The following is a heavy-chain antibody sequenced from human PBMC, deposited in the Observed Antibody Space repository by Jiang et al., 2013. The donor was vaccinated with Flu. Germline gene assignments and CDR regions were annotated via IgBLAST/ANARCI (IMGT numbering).Heavy chain of an antibody. CDR3: AKVRGHSITGTTREFDY. CDR2: VIRSGGST. D-gene: IGHD1-7*01. J-gene: IGHJ4*02. Sequence: SAVIRSGGSTYYVDSVKGRFTVSRDNSKDTLYLQMNSLRAEDTAVYYCAKVRGHSITGTTREFDYWGQGTLVTVSS. V-gene: IGHV3-23*01.